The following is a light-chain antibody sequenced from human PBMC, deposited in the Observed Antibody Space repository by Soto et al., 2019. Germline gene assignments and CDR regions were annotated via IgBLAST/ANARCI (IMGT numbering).Light chain of an antibody. V-gene: IGKV3D-15*01. Sequence: IVMTQSPATLSLSPGERATLSCRASQSVSSNLAWYQQKPGQAPRLLIYGALSRATGIPDRFSGSGSGTDVTITINRLEKEDFAVYYGLQYNNWTLAFGQGTRLEIK. CDR2: GAL. J-gene: IGKJ5*01. CDR1: QSVSSN. CDR3: LQYNNWTLA.